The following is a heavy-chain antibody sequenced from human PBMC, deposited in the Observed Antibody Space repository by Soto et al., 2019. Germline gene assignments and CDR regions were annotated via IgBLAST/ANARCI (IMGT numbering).Heavy chain of an antibody. J-gene: IGHJ5*02. V-gene: IGHV2-5*01. CDR2: IYWNDDK. CDR3: AHRPGIAAAGSGFGPGDDWFDP. CDR1: LFSLTTYGMA. D-gene: IGHD6-13*01. Sequence: GPALGKAARTLTLTCTFSLFSLTTYGMAVGFIRQPPGKALEWLALIYWNDDKRYSPSLKSRLTITKDTSKNQVVLTMTNMDPVDTATYYCAHRPGIAAAGSGFGPGDDWFDPWGPGTLVTVSS.